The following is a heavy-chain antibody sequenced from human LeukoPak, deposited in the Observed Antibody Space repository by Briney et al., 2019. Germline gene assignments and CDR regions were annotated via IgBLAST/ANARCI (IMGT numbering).Heavy chain of an antibody. CDR1: GGSISSYY. Sequence: SETLSLTCTVSGGSISSYYWSWLRQPAGKGLEWIGRIYTSGSTNYNPSLKSRVTMSVDTSKNQFSLKLSSVTAADTAVYYCAGTIFGVVISSVFDYWGQGTLVTVSS. D-gene: IGHD3-3*01. V-gene: IGHV4-4*07. CDR2: IYTSGST. J-gene: IGHJ4*02. CDR3: AGTIFGVVISSVFDY.